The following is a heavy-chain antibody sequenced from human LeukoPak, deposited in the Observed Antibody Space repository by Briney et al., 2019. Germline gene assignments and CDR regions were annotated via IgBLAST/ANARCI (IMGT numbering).Heavy chain of an antibody. CDR1: GDSISSYY. V-gene: IGHV3-21*01. CDR3: ARDRMDYYDSSGYTYYYGMDV. Sequence: ETLSLTCTVSGDSISSYYWSWVRQAPGKGLEWVSSISSSSSYIYYADSVKGRFTISRDNAKNSLYLQMNSLRAEDTAVYYCARDRMDYYDSSGYTYYYGMDVWGQGTTVTVSS. J-gene: IGHJ6*02. CDR2: ISSSSSYI. D-gene: IGHD3-22*01.